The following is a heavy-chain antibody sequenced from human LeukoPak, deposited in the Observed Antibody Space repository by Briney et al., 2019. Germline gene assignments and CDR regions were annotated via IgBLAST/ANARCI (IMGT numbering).Heavy chain of an antibody. J-gene: IGHJ5*02. D-gene: IGHD2-15*01. CDR3: ARVVPGENWFDP. V-gene: IGHV1-69*02. CDR1: GGTFSSYT. CDR2: IIPILGIA. Sequence: SVKVSCKASGGTFSSYTISWVRQAPGQGLEWMGRIIPILGIANYAQKFQGRVTITADKSTSTAYMELSSLRSEDTAVYYCARVVPGENWFDPWGQGTLVTVSS.